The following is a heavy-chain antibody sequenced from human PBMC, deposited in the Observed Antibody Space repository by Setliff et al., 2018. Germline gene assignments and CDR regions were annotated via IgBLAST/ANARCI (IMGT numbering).Heavy chain of an antibody. Sequence: PSETLSLTCTVSGGSISSYYWSWIRQPPGKELEWMAYVYYTGDTYYNPSLKSRISISIDTSKNQFFLNLISVTAADTAVYYCAGSQGSGGYYSNSPYYFHYWGQGTLVTVSS. D-gene: IGHD3-10*01. V-gene: IGHV4-59*03. CDR1: GGSISSYY. J-gene: IGHJ4*02. CDR3: AGSQGSGGYYSNSPYYFHY. CDR2: VYYTGDT.